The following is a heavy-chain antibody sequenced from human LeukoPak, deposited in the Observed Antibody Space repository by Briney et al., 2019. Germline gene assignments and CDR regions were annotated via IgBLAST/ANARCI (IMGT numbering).Heavy chain of an antibody. CDR3: ARDSVHGFYDSSGYSTFFDY. J-gene: IGHJ4*02. CDR1: GFTFSSYW. V-gene: IGHV3-7*01. Sequence: PGGSLRISCAASGFTFSSYWMSWVRQAPGKGLEWVANIKEDGSEKYYVDSVRGRFTISRDNAKKSLYLQMNSLRAEDTAVYYCARDSVHGFYDSSGYSTFFDYWGQGTLVTVSS. CDR2: IKEDGSEK. D-gene: IGHD3-22*01.